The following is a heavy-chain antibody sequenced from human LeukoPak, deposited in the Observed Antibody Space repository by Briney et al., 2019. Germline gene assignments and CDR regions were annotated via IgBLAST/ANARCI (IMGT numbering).Heavy chain of an antibody. CDR3: ASRSGYSYGFASLSKFDP. CDR2: IYYSGST. Sequence: SSETLSLTCTVSGGSISSSSYYWGWIRQPPGKGLEWIGSIYYSGSTYYNPSLKRRVTISVDTSKNQFSLKLSSVTAADTAVYYCASRSGYSYGFASLSKFDPWGQGTLVTVSS. D-gene: IGHD5-18*01. V-gene: IGHV4-39*01. CDR1: GGSISSSSYY. J-gene: IGHJ5*02.